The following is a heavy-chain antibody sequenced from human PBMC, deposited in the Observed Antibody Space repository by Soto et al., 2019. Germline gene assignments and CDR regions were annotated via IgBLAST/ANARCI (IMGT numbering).Heavy chain of an antibody. J-gene: IGHJ6*02. Sequence: GGSLRLSCPASVFTFTSYVMPWVRPAPGKGLGWVSVKSYDGSNRYYAGAVKGRFTISRDNSTNSLYLDMTRLRGEDTAVYSCEKIRNYCTSHTCPPSDCPMDVWGQGTTVTVSS. CDR2: KSYDGSNR. D-gene: IGHD2-8*01. CDR1: VFTFTSYV. V-gene: IGHV3-30*18. CDR3: EKIRNYCTSHTCPPSDCPMDV.